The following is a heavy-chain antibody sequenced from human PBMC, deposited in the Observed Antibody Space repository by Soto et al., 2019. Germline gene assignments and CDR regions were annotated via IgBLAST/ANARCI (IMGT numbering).Heavy chain of an antibody. J-gene: IGHJ6*02. V-gene: IGHV1-2*02. CDR3: ASMRLSTMIVVAINNDYYGMDV. CDR2: INPNSGGT. D-gene: IGHD3-22*01. Sequence: ASVKVSCKASGYTFTGYYMHWVRQAPGQGLEWMGWINPNSGGTNYAQKFQGRVTMTRDTSISTAYMELSRLRSDDTAVYYCASMRLSTMIVVAINNDYYGMDVWGQGTTVTVSS. CDR1: GYTFTGYY.